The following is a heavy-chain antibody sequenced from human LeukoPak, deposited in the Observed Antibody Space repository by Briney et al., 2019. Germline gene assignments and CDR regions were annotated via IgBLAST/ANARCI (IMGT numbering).Heavy chain of an antibody. D-gene: IGHD3-22*01. CDR2: INHSGST. CDR1: GGSFSGYY. J-gene: IGHJ4*02. Sequence: SETLSLTCAVYGGSFSGYYWSWIRQPPGKGLEWIGEINHSGSTNYNPSLKSRVTISVDTSKNQFSLKLSSVTAADTAVYYCANGWYYYDSSGYYDYWGQGTLVTVSS. CDR3: ANGWYYYDSSGYYDY. V-gene: IGHV4-34*01.